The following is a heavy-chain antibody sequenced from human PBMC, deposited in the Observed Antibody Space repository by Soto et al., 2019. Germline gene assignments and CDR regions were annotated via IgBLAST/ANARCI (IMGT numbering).Heavy chain of an antibody. CDR1: GFTFSSYG. Sequence: SLRLSCAAAGFTFSSYGMHWVRQAPGKGLEWVAVISYDGSNKYYADSVKGRFTISRDNSKNTLYLQMNSLRAEDTAVYYCAKDRGVSRPYDAFDIWGQGTMVTVSS. CDR3: AKDRGVSRPYDAFDI. J-gene: IGHJ3*02. D-gene: IGHD2-8*02. CDR2: ISYDGSNK. V-gene: IGHV3-30*18.